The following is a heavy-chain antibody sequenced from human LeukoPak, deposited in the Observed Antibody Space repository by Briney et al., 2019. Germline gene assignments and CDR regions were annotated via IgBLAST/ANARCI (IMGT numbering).Heavy chain of an antibody. J-gene: IGHJ4*02. V-gene: IGHV3-23*01. Sequence: GGSLRLSCAASGVTFSSYAMSWVRQAPGKGLEWVSAIVGSGGSTYYGDSVKGRFTISRDNSKNTLYLQMNSLRAEDTAVYYCAKTSDYESAYWGQGTLVTVSS. D-gene: IGHD3-16*01. CDR3: AKTSDYESAY. CDR2: IVGSGGST. CDR1: GVTFSSYA.